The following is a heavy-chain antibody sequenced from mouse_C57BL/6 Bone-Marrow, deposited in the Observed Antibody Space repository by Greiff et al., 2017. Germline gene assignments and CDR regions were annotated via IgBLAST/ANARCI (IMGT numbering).Heavy chain of an antibody. V-gene: IGHV1-59*01. CDR3: ARRDYGSSYPHWYFDV. CDR1: GYTFTSYW. Sequence: VQLQQPGAELVRPGTSVKLSCKASGYTFTSYWMHWVKQRPGQGLEWIGVIDPSDSYTNYNQKFKGKATLTVDTSSSTAYMQLSSLTSEDSAVXYWARRDYGSSYPHWYFDVWGTGTTVTVSS. CDR2: IDPSDSYT. J-gene: IGHJ1*03. D-gene: IGHD1-1*01.